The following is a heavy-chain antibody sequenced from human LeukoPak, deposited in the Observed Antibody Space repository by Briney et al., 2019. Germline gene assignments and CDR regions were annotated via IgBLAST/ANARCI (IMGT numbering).Heavy chain of an antibody. CDR1: GGSFSGYY. V-gene: IGHV4-34*01. CDR3: ARQSRITMVRGNKGFDP. CDR2: INHSGST. J-gene: IGHJ5*02. D-gene: IGHD3-10*01. Sequence: SETLSLTCAVYGGSFSGYYWSWIRQPPGKGLEWIGEINHSGSTNYNPSLKSRVTISVDTSKNQFSLKLSSVTAADTAVYYCARQSRITMVRGNKGFDPWGQGTLVTVSS.